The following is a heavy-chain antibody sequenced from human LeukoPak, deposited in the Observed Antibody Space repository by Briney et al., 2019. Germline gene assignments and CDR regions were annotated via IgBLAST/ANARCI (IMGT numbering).Heavy chain of an antibody. V-gene: IGHV3-7*01. CDR3: ARNGDYGFYYYYGMDV. CDR2: IKQDGSEK. Sequence: GGSLRLSCAASGFTFSSYWMSWVRQAPGKGLEWVANIKQDGSEKYYVDSVKGRFTISRDNAKNSLYLQMNSLGAEDAAVYYCARNGDYGFYYYYGMDVWGQGTTVTVSS. J-gene: IGHJ6*02. CDR1: GFTFSSYW. D-gene: IGHD4-17*01.